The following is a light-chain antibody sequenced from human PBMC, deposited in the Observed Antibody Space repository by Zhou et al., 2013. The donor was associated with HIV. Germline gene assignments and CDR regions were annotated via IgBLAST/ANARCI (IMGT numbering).Light chain of an antibody. V-gene: IGKV1-39*01. Sequence: DIQMTQSPSSLSASVGDRVTITCRASQSISSYLNWYQQKPGKAPKLLIYAASSLQSGVPSRFSGSGSGTEFTLTISSLQPEDFATYYCLQDYNYPRTFGQGTKVEIK. J-gene: IGKJ1*01. CDR2: AAS. CDR3: LQDYNYPRT. CDR1: QSISSY.